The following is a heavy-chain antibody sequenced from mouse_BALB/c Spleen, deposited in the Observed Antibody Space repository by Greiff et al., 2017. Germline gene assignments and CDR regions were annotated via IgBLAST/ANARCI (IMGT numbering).Heavy chain of an antibody. D-gene: IGHD2-4*01. Sequence: VQLQQSGAELMKPGASVKISCKATGYTFSSYWIEWVKQRPGHGLEWIGEILPGSGSTNYNEKFKGKATFTADTSSNTAYMQLSSLTSEDSAVYYCAREMITTWFAYWGQGTLVTVSA. CDR2: ILPGSGST. CDR3: AREMITTWFAY. V-gene: IGHV1-9*01. CDR1: GYTFSSYW. J-gene: IGHJ3*01.